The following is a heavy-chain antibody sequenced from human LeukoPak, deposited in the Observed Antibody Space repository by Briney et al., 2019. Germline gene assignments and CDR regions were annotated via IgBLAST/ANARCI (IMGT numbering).Heavy chain of an antibody. CDR1: GGSFSGYY. CDR3: ARWGITSPYYFDY. V-gene: IGHV4-34*01. D-gene: IGHD3-10*01. CDR2: INHRGSN. J-gene: IGHJ4*02. Sequence: SETLSLTCAVYGGSFSGYYRSWIRQPPGKGLEWIGEINHRGSNNYNPSLKSRVTISVDPSKNQFSLKLSSVTAADTAVYYCARWGITSPYYFDYWGQGTLVTVSS.